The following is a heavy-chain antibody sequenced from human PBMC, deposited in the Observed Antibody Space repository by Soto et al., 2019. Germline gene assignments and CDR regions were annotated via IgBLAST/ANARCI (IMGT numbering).Heavy chain of an antibody. J-gene: IGHJ4*02. CDR3: TYSVGCDY. CDR1: GFRFSDFY. CDR2: ISKTGVGT. Sequence: EVKLLESGGGLLQPGGSLRLSCAASGFRFSDFYMSWVRQAPGKGLEWVSSISKTGVGTNYADSVKGRFTISRDNSKNTVYLQMDSLRVEDTSVYYCTYSVGCDYGGQGTLVTVSS. V-gene: IGHV3-23*01. D-gene: IGHD2-21*01.